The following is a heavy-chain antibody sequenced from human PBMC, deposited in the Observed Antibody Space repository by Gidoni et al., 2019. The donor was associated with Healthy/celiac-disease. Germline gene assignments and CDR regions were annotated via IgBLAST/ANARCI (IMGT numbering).Heavy chain of an antibody. Sequence: EVQLLESGGGLVQPGGSLRLSCAASGFPFRRYALSCVRPAPGKGLELVSAISGSGGSTYYADSVKGRFTISRDNSKNTLDLQMNSLRAEDTAVYYCAKELGYCSGGSCSRGGDYWGQGTLVTVSS. V-gene: IGHV3-23*01. CDR2: ISGSGGST. CDR1: GFPFRRYA. J-gene: IGHJ4*02. D-gene: IGHD2-15*01. CDR3: AKELGYCSGGSCSRGGDY.